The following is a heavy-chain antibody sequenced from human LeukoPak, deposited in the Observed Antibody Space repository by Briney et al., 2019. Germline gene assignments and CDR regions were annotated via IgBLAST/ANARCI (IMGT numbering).Heavy chain of an antibody. D-gene: IGHD3-10*01. Sequence: PSETLSLTCAVYGGSFSGYYWSWIRQPPGKGLEWIGEINHSGSTNYNPSLKSRVTISVDTSKNQFSLKLSSVTAADTAVYYCARGPANGSGTYGKRHWYFDLWGRGTLVTVSS. CDR1: GGSFSGYY. CDR3: ARGPANGSGTYGKRHWYFDL. J-gene: IGHJ2*01. V-gene: IGHV4-34*01. CDR2: INHSGST.